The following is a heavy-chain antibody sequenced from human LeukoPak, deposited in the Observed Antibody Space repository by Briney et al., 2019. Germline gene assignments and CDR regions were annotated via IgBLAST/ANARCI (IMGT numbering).Heavy chain of an antibody. V-gene: IGHV3-48*03. J-gene: IGHJ4*02. Sequence: PGGSLRLSCAASGFTCSNYEMNRVRQAPGKGLEWVSYISSSGSTIYYADSVKGRFTISRDNSKNTLYLQMNSLRAEDTAVYYCAKRNYYDSSGNQYYLDYWGQGTLVTVSS. CDR3: AKRNYYDSSGNQYYLDY. D-gene: IGHD3-22*01. CDR2: ISSSGSTI. CDR1: GFTCSNYE.